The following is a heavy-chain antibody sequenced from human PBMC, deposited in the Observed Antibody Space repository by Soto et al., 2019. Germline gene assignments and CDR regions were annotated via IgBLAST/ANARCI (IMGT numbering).Heavy chain of an antibody. D-gene: IGHD6-19*01. CDR3: ERGVAGSGFDL. J-gene: IGHJ4*02. CDR1: GDSVSSNTAA. V-gene: IGHV6-1*01. Sequence: SQTLSLTCAISGDSVSSNTAAWNWIRSSPSRGLEWLGRTYYRSNWRHDYAVSVKSRITVNPDTSKNHFSLQLNSVTPDDTAVYYCERGVAGSGFDLWGQGTLVNVSS. CDR2: TYYRSNWRH.